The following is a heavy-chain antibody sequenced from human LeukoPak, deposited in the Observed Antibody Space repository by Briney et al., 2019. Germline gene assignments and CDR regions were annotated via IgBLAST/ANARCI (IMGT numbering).Heavy chain of an antibody. V-gene: IGHV3-66*02. CDR3: ARGPPLFGEHYYYYGMDV. CDR1: GFTVSSNY. CDR2: IYSGGST. J-gene: IGHJ6*02. D-gene: IGHD3-10*01. Sequence: GGSLRLSCAASGFTVSSNYMSWVRQAPGKGLEWVSVIYSGGSTYYAESVKGRVTISRDNSKNTMYLQMNSPRAEDTALYYCARGPPLFGEHYYYYGMDVWGQGTTVTVSS.